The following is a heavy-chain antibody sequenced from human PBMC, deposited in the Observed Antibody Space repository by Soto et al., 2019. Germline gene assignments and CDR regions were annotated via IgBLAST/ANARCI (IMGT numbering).Heavy chain of an antibody. CDR2: IYWDDDR. V-gene: IGHV2-5*02. J-gene: IGHJ3*02. D-gene: IGHD3-3*01. CDR3: VHRRYYDSWRPHAFDI. CDR1: GFSLSTSGVG. Sequence: SGPTLVNPTQTLTLTCTFSGFSLSTSGVGVGWIRQPPGKALEWLALIYWDDDRRYSPSLESRLSITKDTSKNHVVLTMTNMDPVDTATYYCVHRRYYDSWRPHAFDIWGQGTMVTVSS.